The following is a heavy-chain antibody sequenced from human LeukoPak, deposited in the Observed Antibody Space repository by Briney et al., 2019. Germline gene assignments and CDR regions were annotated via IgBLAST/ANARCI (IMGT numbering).Heavy chain of an antibody. CDR2: IRSKADGGTT. V-gene: IGHV3-49*05. J-gene: IGHJ4*02. Sequence: KPGGSLRLSCTASGFTFRDHNINWFRQAPGRGLEWVGFIRSKADGGTTEYAASVKGRFTISRDDSKNVAYLQINNLRAEDTALYYCARDDRPSGHDFDYWGQGTLVTVSS. CDR1: GFTFRDHN. D-gene: IGHD6-6*01. CDR3: ARDDRPSGHDFDY.